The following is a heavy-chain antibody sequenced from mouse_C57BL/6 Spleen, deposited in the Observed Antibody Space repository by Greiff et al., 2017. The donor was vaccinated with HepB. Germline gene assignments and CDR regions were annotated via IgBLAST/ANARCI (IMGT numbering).Heavy chain of an antibody. Sequence: EVQLQQSGPELVKPGASVKIPCKASGYTFTDYNMDWVKQSHGKSLEWIGDINPNNGGTIYNQKFKGKATLTVDKSSSTAYMELRSLTSEDTAVYYGARRRAYYDAMDYWGQGTSVTVSS. CDR2: INPNNGGT. J-gene: IGHJ4*01. CDR1: GYTFTDYN. V-gene: IGHV1-18*01. CDR3: ARRRAYYDAMDY.